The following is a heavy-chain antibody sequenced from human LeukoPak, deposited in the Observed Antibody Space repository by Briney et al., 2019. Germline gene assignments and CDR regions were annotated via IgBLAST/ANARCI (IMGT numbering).Heavy chain of an antibody. CDR2: IYSGGST. CDR1: GFTVSSNY. J-gene: IGHJ4*02. D-gene: IGHD5-18*01. CDR3: ARETHTAMVL. Sequence: PGGSLRLSCAASGFTVSSNYMSWVRQAPGKGLEWVSVIYSGGSTYYADSVKGRFTISRDSSKNTLYLQMNSLRAEDTAVYYCARETHTAMVLWGQGTLVTVSS. V-gene: IGHV3-53*01.